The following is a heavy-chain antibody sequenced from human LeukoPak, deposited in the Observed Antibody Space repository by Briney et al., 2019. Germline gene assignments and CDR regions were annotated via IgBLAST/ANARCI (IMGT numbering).Heavy chain of an antibody. CDR2: IIPIFGTA. CDR3: ASQYYDFWSGYMGYYYYMDV. D-gene: IGHD3-3*01. CDR1: GGTFSSYA. J-gene: IGHJ6*03. V-gene: IGHV1-69*05. Sequence: SVKVSCKASGGTFSSYAISWVRQAPGQGLEWMGGIIPIFGTANYAQKFQGRVTITTDESTSTAYMELSSLRSEDTAVYYCASQYYDFWSGYMGYYYYMDVWGKGTTVTVSS.